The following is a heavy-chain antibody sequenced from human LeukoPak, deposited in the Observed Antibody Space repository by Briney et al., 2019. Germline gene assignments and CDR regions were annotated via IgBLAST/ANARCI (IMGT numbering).Heavy chain of an antibody. CDR2: ISAYNGNT. V-gene: IGHV1-18*01. J-gene: IGHJ6*03. D-gene: IGHD6-13*01. CDR3: ARDGSWPNYYYYYMDV. Sequence: SVKVSCKASGYTFTSCGISWVRQAPGQGLERMGWISAYNGNTNYAQKLQGRVTMTTDTSTSTAYMELRSLRSDDTAVYYCARDGSWPNYYYYYMDVWGKGTTVTVSS. CDR1: GYTFTSCG.